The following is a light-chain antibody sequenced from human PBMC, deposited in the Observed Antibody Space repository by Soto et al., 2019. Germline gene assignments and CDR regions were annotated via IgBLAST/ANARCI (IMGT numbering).Light chain of an antibody. Sequence: EIVLTQSPGTLSLSPGERATLSCRASQSVSSSYLAWYQQKPGQAPRLLIYGASSRATGIPDRFSGSGSGTDFTLTISRLEPEDFALYYCQQYGSSHWTFGQGTKVEIK. CDR2: GAS. CDR3: QQYGSSHWT. V-gene: IGKV3-20*01. J-gene: IGKJ1*01. CDR1: QSVSSSY.